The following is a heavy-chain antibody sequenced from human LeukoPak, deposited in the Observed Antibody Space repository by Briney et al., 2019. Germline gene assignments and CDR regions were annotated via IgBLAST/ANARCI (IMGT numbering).Heavy chain of an antibody. D-gene: IGHD3-10*01. CDR3: ASGGLGARKYYSDPFHY. CDR1: GFTFSNYA. V-gene: IGHV3-53*01. CDR2: LYSAGST. J-gene: IGHJ4*02. Sequence: GGSLRLSCAASGFTFSNYALTWVRQAPGKGLEWVSILYSAGSTYYADSVRGRFTISRDSSKNTVCLQMNSLRAEDTAVYYCASGGLGARKYYSDPFHYWGQGTLVTVSS.